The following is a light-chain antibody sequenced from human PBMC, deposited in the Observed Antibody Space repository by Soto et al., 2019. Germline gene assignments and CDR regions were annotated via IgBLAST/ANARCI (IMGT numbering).Light chain of an antibody. J-gene: IGLJ1*01. Sequence: QSALTQPASVSGSPGQSITISCTGTSSDVGGYNYVSWYQQHTGKAPKLMIYDVSNRPSGVSNRFSGSKSGNTASLTIYGLQAEDEADYYCSSYTSSSTLVFGTGTKVTVL. CDR1: SSDVGGYNY. CDR2: DVS. CDR3: SSYTSSSTLV. V-gene: IGLV2-14*01.